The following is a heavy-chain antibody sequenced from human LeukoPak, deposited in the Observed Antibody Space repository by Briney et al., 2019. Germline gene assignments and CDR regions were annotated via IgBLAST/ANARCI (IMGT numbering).Heavy chain of an antibody. V-gene: IGHV3-23*01. D-gene: IGHD3/OR15-3a*01. CDR3: AKDLPRIMIFGSLDS. Sequence: GGSLRLSCAASGFTFSSYVMSLVRQAPGEGLEWVSGISGSGTATYYADSVKGRFTISRDNSKNTLYLQMNSLRAEDTSVYYCAKDLPRIMIFGSLDSWGQGTLVTVSS. J-gene: IGHJ4*02. CDR1: GFTFSSYV. CDR2: ISGSGTAT.